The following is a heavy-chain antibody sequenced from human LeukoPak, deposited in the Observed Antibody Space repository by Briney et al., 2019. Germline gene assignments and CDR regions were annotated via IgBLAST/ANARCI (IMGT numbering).Heavy chain of an antibody. CDR1: GGSISSSSYY. J-gene: IGHJ4*02. V-gene: IGHV4-61*02. Sequence: SETLSLTCTVSGGSISSSSYYWGWIRQPPGKGLEWIGRIYTSGSTNYNPSLKSRVTISVDTSKNQFSLKVSSVTAADTAVYYCARTVGGVKEFDNWGQGTLVTVSS. D-gene: IGHD3-16*01. CDR3: ARTVGGVKEFDN. CDR2: IYTSGST.